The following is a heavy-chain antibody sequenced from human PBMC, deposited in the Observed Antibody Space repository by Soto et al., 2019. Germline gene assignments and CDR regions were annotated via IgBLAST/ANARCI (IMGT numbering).Heavy chain of an antibody. CDR3: ARDADRTLDY. CDR2: IYYSGST. J-gene: IGHJ4*02. Sequence: NPSETMSLTCTVSGGSISSGGYYWSWIRQHPGKGLEWIGYIYYSGSTYYNPSLKSRVTISVDTSKNQFSLKLSSVTAADTAVYYCARDADRTLDYWGQGTLVTVSS. CDR1: GGSISSGGYY. D-gene: IGHD3-22*01. V-gene: IGHV4-31*03.